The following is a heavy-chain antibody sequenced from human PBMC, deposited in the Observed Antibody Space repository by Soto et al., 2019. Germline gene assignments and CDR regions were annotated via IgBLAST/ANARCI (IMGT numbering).Heavy chain of an antibody. CDR3: TTGRYTFGLDS. CDR2: VKSITDAGTT. V-gene: IGHV3-15*01. CDR1: GITFSDAW. D-gene: IGHD3-16*01. Sequence: GGSLRLSCAASGITFSDAWMTWVRQVPGKGLEWVGRVKSITDAGTTTYAAPVKGRFFISRDDSKSTLFLQMNSLKIEDTAVYYCTTGRYTFGLDSWGQGILVTVSS. J-gene: IGHJ4*02.